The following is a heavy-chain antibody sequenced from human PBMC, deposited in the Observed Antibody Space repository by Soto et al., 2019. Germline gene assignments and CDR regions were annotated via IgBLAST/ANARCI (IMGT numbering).Heavy chain of an antibody. Sequence: EVQLLESGGGLVQPGGSLRLSCAASGFTFSSYAMSWVGQAPGKWLERVSASSGSGGSTYYAYSVKGRFTISRDNSKNTLYLQMNSLRAEDTAVYYCAKDTRIAAPSYGAFDLWGQGTMVTVS. D-gene: IGHD6-13*01. CDR1: GFTFSSYA. V-gene: IGHV3-23*01. CDR2: SSGSGGST. CDR3: AKDTRIAAPSYGAFDL. J-gene: IGHJ3*01.